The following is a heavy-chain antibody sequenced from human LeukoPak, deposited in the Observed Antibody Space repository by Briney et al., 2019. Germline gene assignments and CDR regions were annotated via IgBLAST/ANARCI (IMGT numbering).Heavy chain of an antibody. Sequence: TGGSLRLSCAASGFTFRTYAMSWVRQGPGKGLEWVSAISGGGGSTFYADSVRGRSTISRDDSKNTLFLQMNSLRAEDTAVYYCAKEGIAVASFDYWGQGILVTVSS. CDR1: GFTFRTYA. D-gene: IGHD6-19*01. CDR2: ISGGGGST. J-gene: IGHJ4*02. CDR3: AKEGIAVASFDY. V-gene: IGHV3-23*01.